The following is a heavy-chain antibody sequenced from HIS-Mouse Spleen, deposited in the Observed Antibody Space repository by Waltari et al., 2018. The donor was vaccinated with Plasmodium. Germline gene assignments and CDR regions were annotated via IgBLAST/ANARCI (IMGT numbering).Heavy chain of an antibody. J-gene: IGHJ4*02. V-gene: IGHV4-39*01. CDR3: ARRGGSYYYFDY. CDR1: GGSISSSSYY. D-gene: IGHD1-26*01. CDR2: IYYSGST. Sequence: QLQLQESGPGLVKPSETRSLTCTVSGGSISSSSYYWGWIRQPPGKGLEWIGSIYYSGSTYYTPSLKSRVTISVDTSKNQFSLKLSSVTAADTAVYYCARRGGSYYYFDYWGQGTLVTVSS.